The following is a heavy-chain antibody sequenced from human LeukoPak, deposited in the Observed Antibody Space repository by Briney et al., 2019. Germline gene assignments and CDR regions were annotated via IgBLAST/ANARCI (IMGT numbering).Heavy chain of an antibody. CDR3: ATIAARPLPRRAFDI. J-gene: IGHJ3*02. CDR1: GYTFTGYY. CDR2: INPNSGGT. V-gene: IGHV1-2*02. Sequence: ASVKVSCKASGYTFTGYYMHWVRQAPGQGLEWMGWINPNSGGTNYAQKFQGRVTMTRDTSISTAYMELSRLRSDDTAVYYCATIAARPLPRRAFDIWGQGTMVTVSS. D-gene: IGHD6-6*01.